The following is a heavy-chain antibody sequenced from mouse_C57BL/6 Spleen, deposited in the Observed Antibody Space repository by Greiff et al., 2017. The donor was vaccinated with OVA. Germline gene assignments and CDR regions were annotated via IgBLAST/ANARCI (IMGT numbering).Heavy chain of an antibody. CDR1: GYSFTDHN. CDR2: INPNYGTT. Sequence: VQLQQSGPELVKPGASVKISCKASGYSFTDHNMNWVKQSNGKSLEWIGVINPNYGTTSYNQKFKGKATLTVDQSSSTAYMQLNSLTSEDSAVYYCAKRGGYGSSYNYFDYWGQGTTLTVSS. CDR3: AKRGGYGSSYNYFDY. D-gene: IGHD1-1*01. J-gene: IGHJ2*01. V-gene: IGHV1-39*01.